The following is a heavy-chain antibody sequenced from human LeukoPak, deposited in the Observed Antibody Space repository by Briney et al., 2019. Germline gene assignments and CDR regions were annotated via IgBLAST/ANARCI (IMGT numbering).Heavy chain of an antibody. V-gene: IGHV3-23*01. J-gene: IGHJ5*02. D-gene: IGHD6-19*01. CDR1: GFTFSSYS. CDR2: ISGSGGST. Sequence: GGSLRLSCAASGFTFSSYSMNWVRQAPGKGLEWVSAISGSGGSTYYADSVKGRFTISRDNSKNTLYLQMNSLRAEDTAVYYCAKVGSAVAVFNWFDPWGQGTLVTVSS. CDR3: AKVGSAVAVFNWFDP.